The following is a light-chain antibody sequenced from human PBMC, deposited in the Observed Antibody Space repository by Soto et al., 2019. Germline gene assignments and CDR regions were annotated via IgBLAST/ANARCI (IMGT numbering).Light chain of an antibody. J-gene: IGKJ4*01. Sequence: IVLTQSPGTLSLSPGERATLSCRASQSVSSSYLVLYQQRPGQPPRLLIYGTSTRAAGISDRFSGSGSGTDFTLTIYRLEPGDSAVYYCQQYGTSALTFGGGTKVEIK. V-gene: IGKV3-20*01. CDR1: QSVSSSY. CDR3: QQYGTSALT. CDR2: GTS.